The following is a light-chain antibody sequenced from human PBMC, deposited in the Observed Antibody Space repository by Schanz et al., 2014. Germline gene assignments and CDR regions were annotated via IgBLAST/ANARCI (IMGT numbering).Light chain of an antibody. CDR3: SSYASNNNVL. CDR1: SSDVGGYKS. Sequence: SVLTQPASVSGSPGQSIAISCTGTSSDVGGYKSVSWYQQHPGKAPKLMIYDVNNRPSGVSDRFSGSKSGNTASLTISGLQAEDEADYYCSSYASNNNVLFGGGTKLTVL. CDR2: DVN. V-gene: IGLV2-14*03. J-gene: IGLJ2*01.